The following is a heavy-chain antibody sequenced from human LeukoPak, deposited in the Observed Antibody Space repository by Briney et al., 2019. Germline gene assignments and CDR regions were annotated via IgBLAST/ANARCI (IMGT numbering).Heavy chain of an antibody. CDR2: VHTSGGS. Sequence: KPSATLFLTCTVSGASISHFYWSWIRQTPEKGLEWMGHVHTSGGSSYDPSLKTRLTMSIDTSSSQLSLKLTSVTAADTAVYFCARLGSYHDFWGQGALVTVSS. CDR3: ARLGSYHDF. CDR1: GASISHFY. V-gene: IGHV4-4*09. D-gene: IGHD1-26*01. J-gene: IGHJ4*02.